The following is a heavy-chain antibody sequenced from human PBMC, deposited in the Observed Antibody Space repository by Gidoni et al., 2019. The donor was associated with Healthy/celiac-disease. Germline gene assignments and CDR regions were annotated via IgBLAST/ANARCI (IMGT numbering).Heavy chain of an antibody. V-gene: IGHV1-2*06. J-gene: IGHJ3*02. Sequence: QVQLVQSGAEVKKPGASVKVSCKASGYTFTGYYMHWVRQAPGQGLEWMGRINPSSGGTNYAQKFQGRVTMTRDTSISTAYMELSRLRSDDTAVYYCANLYDYVWGSFGNENAFDIWGQGTMVTVSS. CDR1: GYTFTGYY. CDR2: INPSSGGT. D-gene: IGHD3-16*01. CDR3: ANLYDYVWGSFGNENAFDI.